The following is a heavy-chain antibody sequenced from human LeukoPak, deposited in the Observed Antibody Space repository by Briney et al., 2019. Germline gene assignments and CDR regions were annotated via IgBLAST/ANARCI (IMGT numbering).Heavy chain of an antibody. Sequence: SVEVSCKASGGTFSSYTISWVRQAPGQGLEWMGGIIPIFGTPHYAQTFQGRVTITADESTSTAYMELSSLRSEDTAVYYCARDEQDSSSWYARWFDPWGQGTLVTVSS. CDR3: ARDEQDSSSWYARWFDP. V-gene: IGHV1-69*13. D-gene: IGHD6-13*01. CDR1: GGTFSSYT. CDR2: IIPIFGTP. J-gene: IGHJ5*02.